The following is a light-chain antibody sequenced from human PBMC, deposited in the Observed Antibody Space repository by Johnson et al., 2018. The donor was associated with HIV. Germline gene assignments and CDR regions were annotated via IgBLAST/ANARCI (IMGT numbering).Light chain of an antibody. J-gene: IGLJ1*01. CDR1: SSNIGSHY. V-gene: IGLV1-51*01. CDR2: DTI. Sequence: QSVLTQPPSVSAAPGQKVTISCSGSSSNIGSHYVSWYQQVPGTAPRLVIYDTIKRHSGIPDRFSGSKSGTTATLGITGLQTGDEADYYCGTWDSSLIIFVFGTGTKVTVL. CDR3: GTWDSSLIIFV.